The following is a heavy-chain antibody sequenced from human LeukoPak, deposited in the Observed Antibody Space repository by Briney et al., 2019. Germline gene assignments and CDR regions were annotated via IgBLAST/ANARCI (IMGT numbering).Heavy chain of an antibody. V-gene: IGHV3-53*01. J-gene: IGHJ4*02. CDR2: IYSGGST. CDR1: GFTVSSNY. Sequence: GGSLRLSCAASGFTVSSNYMSWVRQAPGKGLEWVSVIYSGGSTYYADSVKGRFTISRDNSKNTLYLQMNSLRAEDTAVYYCAKGAMIVVVSFFDYWGQGTLVTVSS. CDR3: AKGAMIVVVSFFDY. D-gene: IGHD3-22*01.